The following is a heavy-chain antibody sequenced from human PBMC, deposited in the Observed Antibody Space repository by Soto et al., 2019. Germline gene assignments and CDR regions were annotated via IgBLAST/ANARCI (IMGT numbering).Heavy chain of an antibody. J-gene: IGHJ6*02. CDR3: ARTYSSSWPTYYYYYYGMDV. Sequence: GASVKVSCKASGYTFTSYYMHWVRQAPGQGLEWMGIINPSGGSTSYAQKFQGRVTMTRDTSTSTVYVELSSLRSEDTAVYYCARTYSSSWPTYYYYYYGMDVWGQGTTVTVSS. V-gene: IGHV1-46*01. D-gene: IGHD6-13*01. CDR1: GYTFTSYY. CDR2: INPSGGST.